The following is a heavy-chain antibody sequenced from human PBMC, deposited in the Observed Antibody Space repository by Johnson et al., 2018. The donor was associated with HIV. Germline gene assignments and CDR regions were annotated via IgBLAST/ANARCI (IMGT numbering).Heavy chain of an antibody. V-gene: IGHV3-30*04. CDR3: ASTIFGVALHAFDI. Sequence: QVQLVESGGDVVQPGRSLRLSCAASGFTFSSYAMHWVRQAPGKGLEWVAVISYDGSNTYYADSVKGRFTIARDNSKNTLYLQMNSLRAEESAVYYCASTIFGVALHAFDIWGQGTMVIVSS. CDR2: ISYDGSNT. CDR1: GFTFSSYA. J-gene: IGHJ3*02. D-gene: IGHD3-3*01.